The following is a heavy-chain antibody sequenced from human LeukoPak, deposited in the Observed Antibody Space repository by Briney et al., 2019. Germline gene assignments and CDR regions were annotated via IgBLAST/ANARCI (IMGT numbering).Heavy chain of an antibody. CDR2: INTDTGNP. J-gene: IGHJ4*02. Sequence: ASVKVSCKASGYTFTTFAVNWVRQAPGQGLEWMGWINTDTGNPTYGQDFTGRFVFSLDTSLSTAYLQISSLKAEDTAVYYCARGRHCSGGKCYGDYWGQGTLATVSS. V-gene: IGHV7-4-1*02. D-gene: IGHD2-15*01. CDR3: ARGRHCSGGKCYGDY. CDR1: GYTFTTFA.